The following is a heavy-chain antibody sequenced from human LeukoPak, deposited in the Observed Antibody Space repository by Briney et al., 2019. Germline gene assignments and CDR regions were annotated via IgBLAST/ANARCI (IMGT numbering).Heavy chain of an antibody. D-gene: IGHD6-25*01. CDR2: ISGSGGST. Sequence: GGSLRLSCAASGFTFSSYAMSWVRQAPGKGLEWVSVISGSGGSTYYADSVKGRFTISRDTSKNTLYLQMSSLTAEDTALYYCVKDVSSASPYYFDYWGQGTLVTVSS. CDR3: VKDVSSASPYYFDY. V-gene: IGHV3-23*01. CDR1: GFTFSSYA. J-gene: IGHJ4*02.